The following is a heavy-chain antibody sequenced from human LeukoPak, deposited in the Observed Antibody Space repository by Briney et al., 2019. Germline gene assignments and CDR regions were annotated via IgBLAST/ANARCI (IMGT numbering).Heavy chain of an antibody. CDR2: INPNSGDT. J-gene: IGHJ4*02. CDR1: GYTFTGYY. CDR3: ARHAGNDDVDY. Sequence: ASVKVSCKTSGYTFTGYYMHWVRQAPGQGLEWMGWINPNSGDTNYAQKFQGRVTMTGDTSISTAYMELSRLTSDDTAVYYCARHAGNDDVDYWGQGTLVTVSS. D-gene: IGHD1-1*01. V-gene: IGHV1-2*02.